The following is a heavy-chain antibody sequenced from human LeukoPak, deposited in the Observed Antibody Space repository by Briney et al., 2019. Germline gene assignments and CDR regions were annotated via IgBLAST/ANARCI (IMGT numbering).Heavy chain of an antibody. D-gene: IGHD6-19*01. CDR1: GFTFSSYA. CDR2: ISYDGSNK. CDR3: ARVYSSGWSYYYYGMDV. J-gene: IGHJ6*02. V-gene: IGHV3-30-3*01. Sequence: PGGSLRLSCAASGFTFSSYAMHWVRQAPGKGLEWVAVISYDGSNKYYADSVKGRFTISRDNSKNTLYLQMNSLRAEDTAVYYCARVYSSGWSYYYYGMDVWGQGTTVTVSS.